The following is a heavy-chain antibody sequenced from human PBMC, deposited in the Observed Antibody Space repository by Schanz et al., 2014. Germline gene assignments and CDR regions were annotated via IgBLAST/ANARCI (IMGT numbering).Heavy chain of an antibody. Sequence: VQLVESGGGLIHPGGSLRLSCAVSGFTVNTHYMTWVRQAPGKGLECVSILYIRSTYYADSVKGRFTISRDNAKNTLYLQMNSLRAEDTAVYYCAKGQLLSYYFDYWGQGTLVTVSS. CDR2: LYIRST. CDR3: AKGQLLSYYFDY. J-gene: IGHJ4*02. CDR1: GFTVNTHY. V-gene: IGHV3-53*01. D-gene: IGHD2-21*01.